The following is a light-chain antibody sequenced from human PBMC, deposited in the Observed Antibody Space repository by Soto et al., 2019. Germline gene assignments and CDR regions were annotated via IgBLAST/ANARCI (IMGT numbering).Light chain of an antibody. J-gene: IGKJ1*01. CDR1: QSVSNNY. V-gene: IGKV3D-7*01. CDR2: GAS. CDR3: QQDYNLRT. Sequence: EIVMTQSPATLSVSPVEIATLSFMASQSVSNNYLAWYQQKPGQAPRLLIYGASNRATGIPDRFSGSGSGTDFTLTISRLETEDFAVYYCQQDYNLRTFGQGTKVDIK.